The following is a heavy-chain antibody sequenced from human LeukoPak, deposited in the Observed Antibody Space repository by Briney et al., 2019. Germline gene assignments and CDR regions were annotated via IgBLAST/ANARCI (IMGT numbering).Heavy chain of an antibody. Sequence: GASVKVPCKASGYTFITYGISWVRQAPGQGLEWMGWINGNYGDTKYAQKIQGRVTMTKDTSTGTAYMELRSLRSDDTAVYYCARGEYYFDYWGQGTLVTVSS. J-gene: IGHJ4*02. CDR1: GYTFITYG. V-gene: IGHV1-18*01. CDR2: INGNYGDT. CDR3: ARGEYYFDY.